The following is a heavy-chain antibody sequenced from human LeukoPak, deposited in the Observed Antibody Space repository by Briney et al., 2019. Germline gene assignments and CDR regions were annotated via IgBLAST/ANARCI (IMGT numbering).Heavy chain of an antibody. J-gene: IGHJ6*02. CDR2: ISGSGGST. D-gene: IGHD5/OR15-5a*01. V-gene: IGHV3-23*01. Sequence: PGGSLRLSCAASGFTFSSYAMSWVRQAPGKGLEWVSAISGSGGSTYFADAVKGRFTISRDNSKNTLYLQMNSLKAEDTALYYCAKGVPPPLSLDVWGQGTAVTVSS. CDR3: AKGVPPPLSLDV. CDR1: GFTFSSYA.